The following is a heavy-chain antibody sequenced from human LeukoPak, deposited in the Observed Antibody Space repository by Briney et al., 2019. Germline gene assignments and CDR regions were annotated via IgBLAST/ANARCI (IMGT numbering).Heavy chain of an antibody. CDR2: IRSDGSNE. J-gene: IGHJ4*02. Sequence: QPGGSLRLSCAASGFSFSIYRMNWVRQAPGKGPEWVALIRSDGSNEYYADSVKGRFIISRDNSKNTLYLQMNSLTVEDAAVYYCARDGTGYYFDYWGQGTQVTVS. V-gene: IGHV3-30*02. CDR3: ARDGTGYYFDY. D-gene: IGHD1-26*01. CDR1: GFSFSIYR.